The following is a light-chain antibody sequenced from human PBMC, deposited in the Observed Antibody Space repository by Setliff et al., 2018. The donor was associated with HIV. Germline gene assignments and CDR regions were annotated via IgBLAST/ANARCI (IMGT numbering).Light chain of an antibody. CDR3: SSYTSSSTQV. Sequence: SALTQPASVSGSPGQSITISCTGTSSDVGSYNLVSWYQQHPGKAPKLMIYEVSNRPSGVSNRFSGSKSGNTASLTISGLQAEDEADYYCSSYTSSSTQVFGTGTKVTVL. J-gene: IGLJ1*01. CDR2: EVS. CDR1: SSDVGSYNL. V-gene: IGLV2-14*02.